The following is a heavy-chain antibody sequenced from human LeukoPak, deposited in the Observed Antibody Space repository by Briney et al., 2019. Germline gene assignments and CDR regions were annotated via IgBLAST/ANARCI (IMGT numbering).Heavy chain of an antibody. D-gene: IGHD3/OR15-3a*01. J-gene: IGHJ4*02. Sequence: GGSLRLSCAASGVTFTTYCMHWVRQAPREGLVWVSRIKSDGSDTSYADSVKGRFTISRDNAKNTLYLQMNSLRAEDTAVYYCARGFWTGVEYWGQGALVTVSS. V-gene: IGHV3-74*01. CDR1: GVTFTTYC. CDR3: ARGFWTGVEY. CDR2: IKSDGSDT.